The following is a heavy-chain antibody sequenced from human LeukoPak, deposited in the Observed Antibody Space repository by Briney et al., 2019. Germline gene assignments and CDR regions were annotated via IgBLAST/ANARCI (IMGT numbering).Heavy chain of an antibody. CDR3: KGSSWYNYYYMDV. V-gene: IGHV3-48*02. CDR1: GFTFSNYA. Sequence: GGSLRLSCAASGFTFSNYAMNSVRQAPGKGLEWVSYISSSSSTIYCADSMKGRFTISRDNAKNSLYLQMNSLRDEDTAVYYCKGSSWYNYYYMDVWGKGTTVTVSS. CDR2: ISSSSSTI. D-gene: IGHD6-13*01. J-gene: IGHJ6*03.